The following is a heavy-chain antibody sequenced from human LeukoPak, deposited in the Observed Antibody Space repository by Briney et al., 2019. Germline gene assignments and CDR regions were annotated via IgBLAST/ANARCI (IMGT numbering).Heavy chain of an antibody. V-gene: IGHV3-48*01. CDR3: ARASGCGGDCYAFYY. J-gene: IGHJ4*02. CDR2: ISSSSSTI. D-gene: IGHD2-21*01. CDR1: GFTFSSYS. Sequence: PGGSLRLSCAASGFTFSSYSMNWVRQAPGKGLEWVSYISSSSSTIYYADSVKGRFTISRDNAKNSLYLQMNSLRAEDTAVYYCARASGCGGDCYAFYYWGQGTLVTVSS.